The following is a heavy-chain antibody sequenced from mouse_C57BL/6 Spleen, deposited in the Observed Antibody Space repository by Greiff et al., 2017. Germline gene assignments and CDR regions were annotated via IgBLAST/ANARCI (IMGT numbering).Heavy chain of an antibody. D-gene: IGHD1-1*01. CDR2: ISYDGST. Sequence: VQLQQSGPGLVKPSQSLSLTCSVTGYSITSGYYWNWIRQFPGNKLEWMGYISYDGSTNYNPSLKNRISITRDTSKNPFFLKWSSVTTEDTATYYCARDYGSTAWFAYWGQGTLVTVSA. J-gene: IGHJ3*01. V-gene: IGHV3-6*01. CDR3: ARDYGSTAWFAY. CDR1: GYSITSGYY.